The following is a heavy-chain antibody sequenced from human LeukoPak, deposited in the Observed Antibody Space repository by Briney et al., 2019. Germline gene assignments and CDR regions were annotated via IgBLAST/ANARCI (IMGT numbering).Heavy chain of an antibody. D-gene: IGHD2-2*01. Sequence: SETLSLTCAVYGGSFRGYYWSWIRQPRGKGVEGSGEINHSGSTNYNPSLKSRVTISVDTSKNQFSLKMSSVTAADTAVYYCARGYCSSTSCYPRERYYSYYYMDVWGKGTTVTVSS. CDR1: GGSFRGYY. CDR3: ARGYCSSTSCYPRERYYSYYYMDV. CDR2: INHSGST. V-gene: IGHV4-34*01. J-gene: IGHJ6*03.